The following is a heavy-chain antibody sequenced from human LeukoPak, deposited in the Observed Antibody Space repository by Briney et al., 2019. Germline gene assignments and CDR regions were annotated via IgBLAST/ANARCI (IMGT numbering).Heavy chain of an antibody. Sequence: SETLSLTCSVSGYSISSGSFYWSWVRQLPGKGLEWLGYIYFSGTTYYHPSFQSRLTLSLDTSKNQFSLNLTSVTVADTAVYYCARISSGYDSPTGYWGQGTLVTVSS. V-gene: IGHV4-31*03. D-gene: IGHD5-12*01. CDR2: IYFSGTT. J-gene: IGHJ4*02. CDR1: GYSISSGSFY. CDR3: ARISSGYDSPTGY.